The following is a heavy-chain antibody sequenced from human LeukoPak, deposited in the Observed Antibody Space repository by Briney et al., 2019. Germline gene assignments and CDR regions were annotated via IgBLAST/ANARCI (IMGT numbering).Heavy chain of an antibody. CDR2: IYHSGST. J-gene: IGHJ4*02. CDR1: GYSISSGYY. CDR3: ASIPYSSSSLDY. Sequence: SETLSLTCTVSGYSISSGYYWGWIRQPPGKGLEWIGSIYHSGSTYYHPSLKTRVPISVDTSKNQFSLKLSSVTAADTAVYYCASIPYSSSSLDYWGQGTLVTVSS. D-gene: IGHD6-6*01. V-gene: IGHV4-38-2*02.